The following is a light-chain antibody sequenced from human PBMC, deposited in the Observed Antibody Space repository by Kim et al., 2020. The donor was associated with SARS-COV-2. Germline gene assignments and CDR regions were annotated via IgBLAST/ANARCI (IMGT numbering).Light chain of an antibody. Sequence: GQTVRIACQGDSLKSYYASWYQQEPGQAPVLVIYGKNNRPSGIPDRFSGSSPGNTASLTITGAQAEDEADYYCNSRDSSGNHLYVFGTGTKVTVL. CDR1: SLKSYY. CDR3: NSRDSSGNHLYV. J-gene: IGLJ1*01. CDR2: GKN. V-gene: IGLV3-19*01.